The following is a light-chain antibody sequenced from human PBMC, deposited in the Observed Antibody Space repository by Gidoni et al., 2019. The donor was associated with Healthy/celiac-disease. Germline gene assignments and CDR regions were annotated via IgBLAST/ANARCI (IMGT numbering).Light chain of an antibody. J-gene: IGKJ2*01. Sequence: DIVMTQFPDSLAVSLGERDTINCKSSQSVLYSSNNKNYLAWHQQKPGQPPKLLIYWASTRESGVPDLFSGSGSGTDFTITISSLQAEDVAVYYCQQYYSTPYTFGQGTKLEIK. CDR3: QQYYSTPYT. CDR1: QSVLYSSNNKNY. V-gene: IGKV4-1*01. CDR2: WAS.